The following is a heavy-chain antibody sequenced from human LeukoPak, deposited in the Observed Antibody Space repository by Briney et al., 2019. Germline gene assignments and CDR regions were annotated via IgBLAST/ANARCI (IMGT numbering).Heavy chain of an antibody. Sequence: ASVMVSCKSSGYTFSNFYIHWVRQAPGQGLEWMGIINPSAGDTTYAQNFQGRVTMTRDTSTTTVNMELSSLTSDDTAVYYCARDSPLVGGIDYWGQGTLVTVSS. V-gene: IGHV1-46*01. CDR3: ARDSPLVGGIDY. CDR1: GYTFSNFY. D-gene: IGHD3-10*01. CDR2: INPSAGDT. J-gene: IGHJ4*02.